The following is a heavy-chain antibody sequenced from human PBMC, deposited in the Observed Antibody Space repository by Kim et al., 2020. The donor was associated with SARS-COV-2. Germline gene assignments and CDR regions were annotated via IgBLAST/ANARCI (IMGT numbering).Heavy chain of an antibody. V-gene: IGHV3-48*02. CDR3: ARDLAYCGGDCYSIGPYYYYGMDV. J-gene: IGHJ6*02. CDR1: GFTFSSYS. Sequence: GGSLRLSCAASGFTFSSYSMNWVRQAPWKGLEWVSYISSSSSTIYYADSVKGRFTISRDNAKNSLYLQMNSLRDEDTAVYYCARDLAYCGGDCYSIGPYYYYGMDVWGQGTTVTVSS. CDR2: ISSSSSTI. D-gene: IGHD2-21*02.